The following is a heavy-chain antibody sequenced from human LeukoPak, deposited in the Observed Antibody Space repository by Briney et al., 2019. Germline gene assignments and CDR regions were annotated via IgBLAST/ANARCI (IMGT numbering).Heavy chain of an antibody. Sequence: ASVKVSCKASGYTFTGYYMHWVRQAPGQGLDWMGWINPNSGGTNYAQKFQGRVTMTRDTSISTAYMELSRLRSDDTAVYYCARGGSTMVRGAPNYWGQGNLVTVSS. D-gene: IGHD3-10*01. CDR2: INPNSGGT. J-gene: IGHJ4*02. CDR3: ARGGSTMVRGAPNY. CDR1: GYTFTGYY. V-gene: IGHV1-2*02.